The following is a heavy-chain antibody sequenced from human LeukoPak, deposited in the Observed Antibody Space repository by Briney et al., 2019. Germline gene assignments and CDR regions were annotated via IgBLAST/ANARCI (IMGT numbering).Heavy chain of an antibody. Sequence: ASVTLSCKASGYTFTSYDINWVRQAPGQGLEWMGWMNPNSGNTVYAQTLQGRVTMTRNTSISTAYMELSSLRSEDTAVYYCARGQSDFKGYYYDSTGYSELDRWGQGTLVTVSS. J-gene: IGHJ5*02. CDR3: ARGQSDFKGYYYDSTGYSELDR. CDR2: MNPNSGNT. CDR1: GYTFTSYD. V-gene: IGHV1-8*01. D-gene: IGHD3-22*01.